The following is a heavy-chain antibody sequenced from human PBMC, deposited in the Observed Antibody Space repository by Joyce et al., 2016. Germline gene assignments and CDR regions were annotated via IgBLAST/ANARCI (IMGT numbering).Heavy chain of an antibody. J-gene: IGHJ4*02. D-gene: IGHD1-26*01. CDR3: ARDYYGESDY. CDR2: IDPTDSYT. CDR1: GYRFTNYW. Sequence: EVQLVQSGAEVKKPGESLRISCKGSGYRFTNYWISWVRQMPGKGLEWMGRIDPTDSYTAYSPSLRGPVTISADKSISTAYLQWSSLKTSDTAMYYCARDYYGESDYWGQGTLVTVSS. V-gene: IGHV5-10-1*03.